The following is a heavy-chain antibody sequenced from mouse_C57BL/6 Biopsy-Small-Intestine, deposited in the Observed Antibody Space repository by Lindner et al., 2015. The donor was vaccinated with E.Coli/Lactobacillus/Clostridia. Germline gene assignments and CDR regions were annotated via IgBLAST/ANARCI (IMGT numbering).Heavy chain of an antibody. Sequence: VQLQESGAELVRPGTSVKMSCKASGYTFTNYWIGWAKQRPGHGFEWIGDIYPGGGYTNYNEKFKGKATLTADKSSSTAYMQFSSLTSEDSAIYYCARADSSGYLFAYWGQGTLVTVSA. V-gene: IGHV1-63*01. CDR2: IYPGGGYT. J-gene: IGHJ3*01. D-gene: IGHD3-2*02. CDR3: ARADSSGYLFAY. CDR1: GYTFTNYW.